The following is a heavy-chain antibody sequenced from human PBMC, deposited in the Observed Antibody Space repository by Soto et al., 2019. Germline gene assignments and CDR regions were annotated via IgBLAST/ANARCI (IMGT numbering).Heavy chain of an antibody. V-gene: IGHV3-7*01. Sequence: RPGGSLRLSCAASGFSFRDYWMTWVRQAPGKGLDWVANIKQDGSEKYYLDSLKGRFTISRDNAKNSVYLLMNSLRAEDTAVYYCARGKDGRRAGTYYFEVDVWGKGTTVTVSS. J-gene: IGHJ6*04. CDR2: IKQDGSEK. D-gene: IGHD1-26*01. CDR1: GFSFRDYW. CDR3: ARGKDGRRAGTYYFEVDV.